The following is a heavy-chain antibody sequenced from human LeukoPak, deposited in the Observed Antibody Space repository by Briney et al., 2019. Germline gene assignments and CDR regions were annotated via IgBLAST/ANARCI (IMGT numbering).Heavy chain of an antibody. CDR1: GSGFTSYW. D-gene: IGHD6-13*01. CDR2: IYPGESHT. CDR3: ARLPYSSSWTPFDY. Sequence: GAARQISSQGPGSGFTSYWIGWGRPVPGKGRGWRGIIYPGESHTRYTPSFQRQLTISADKSISTAYLQWSSLKASDTAMYSCARLPYSSSWTPFDYWGQETLVTVSS. J-gene: IGHJ4*02. V-gene: IGHV5-51*01.